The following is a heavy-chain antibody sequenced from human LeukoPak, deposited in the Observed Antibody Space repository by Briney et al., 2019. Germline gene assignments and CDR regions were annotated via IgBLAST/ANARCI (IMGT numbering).Heavy chain of an antibody. D-gene: IGHD6-13*01. CDR3: ARQGSSSCSGCADY. J-gene: IGHJ4*02. V-gene: IGHV5-51*01. CDR1: GHSFTSYW. CDR2: IYPGDSDT. Sequence: PGESLKISCKGSGHSFTSYWIGWVRRMPGKGLEWMGIIYPGDSDTRYSPSFQGQVTISADKSISTAYLQWSSLKASDSAMYYCARQGSSSCSGCADYWGQATLVTVSS.